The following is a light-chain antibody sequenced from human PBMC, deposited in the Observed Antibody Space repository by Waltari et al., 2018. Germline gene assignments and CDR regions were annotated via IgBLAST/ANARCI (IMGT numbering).Light chain of an antibody. CDR2: GAS. Sequence: DIQMTQSPSTLSASVGDTVIISCRASQSITTSLAWYQPKPGKAPDVLIYGASNLESGVPSRFSGSGSGTEFTLTISSLQPDDFATYYCQQYKSYKTFGQGTRVEIK. V-gene: IGKV1-5*03. CDR3: QQYKSYKT. CDR1: QSITTS. J-gene: IGKJ1*01.